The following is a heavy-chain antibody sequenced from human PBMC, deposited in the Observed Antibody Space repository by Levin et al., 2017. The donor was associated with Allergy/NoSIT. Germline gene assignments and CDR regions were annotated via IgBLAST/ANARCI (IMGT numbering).Heavy chain of an antibody. V-gene: IGHV3-11*05. CDR2: ISSSSSYT. D-gene: IGHD2-2*01. J-gene: IGHJ2*01. CDR3: ARDFGARQVVPAAMPLLGWYFDL. Sequence: GGSLRLSCAASGFTFSDYYMSWIRQAPGKGLEWVSYISSSSSYTNYADSVQGRFTISRDNAKNSLYLQMNSLRAEDTAVYYCARDFGARQVVPAAMPLLGWYFDLWGRGTLVTVSS. CDR1: GFTFSDYY.